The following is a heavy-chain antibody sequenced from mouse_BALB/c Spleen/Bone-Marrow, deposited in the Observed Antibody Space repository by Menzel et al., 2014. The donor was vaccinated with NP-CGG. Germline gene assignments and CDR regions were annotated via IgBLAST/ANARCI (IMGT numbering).Heavy chain of an antibody. J-gene: IGHJ4*01. CDR3: GKGGLGYARDY. CDR2: ISYDGGN. CDR1: AYSITSGYY. Sequence: VQLQQSGPGLVKPSQSLSLTCSFTAYSITSGYYWNWIRQFPGNKLEWMGYISYDGGNNYTPSLKHRTSLTRPPSNNQLFLKLHAVATEDTDTYCHGKGGLGYARDYWGQGTPVTGSS. D-gene: IGHD2-2*01. V-gene: IGHV3-6*02.